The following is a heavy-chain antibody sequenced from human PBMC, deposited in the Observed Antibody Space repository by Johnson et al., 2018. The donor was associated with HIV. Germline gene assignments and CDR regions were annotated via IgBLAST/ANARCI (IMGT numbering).Heavy chain of an antibody. CDR1: GFTFSSYA. D-gene: IGHD1-26*01. Sequence: MQLVESGGGLVQPGGSLRLSCAASGFTFSSYAMSWVRQAPGKGLAWVSAISGSGGSTYYADSVKGRFTISRDNSKNTLYLQMNSLRAEDTAVYYCAKGGGSYSDAFDIWGQGTMVTVSS. J-gene: IGHJ3*02. CDR3: AKGGGSYSDAFDI. CDR2: ISGSGGST. V-gene: IGHV3-23*04.